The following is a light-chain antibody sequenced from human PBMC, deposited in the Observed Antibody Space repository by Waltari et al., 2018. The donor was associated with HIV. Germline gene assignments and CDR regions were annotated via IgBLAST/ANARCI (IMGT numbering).Light chain of an antibody. Sequence: AIRMTQSPSSFSASTGDRVTITCRASQGISSYLAWYQQKPGKAPKLLIYAASTLQSGVPSRFSGSGSGTEFTLTISSLQPEDFATYYCQQLNTYFYTFGQGTNLEIK. J-gene: IGKJ2*01. CDR1: QGISSY. CDR3: QQLNTYFYT. V-gene: IGKV1-8*01. CDR2: AAS.